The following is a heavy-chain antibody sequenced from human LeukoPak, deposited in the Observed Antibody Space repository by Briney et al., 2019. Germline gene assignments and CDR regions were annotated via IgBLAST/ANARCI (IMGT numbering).Heavy chain of an antibody. V-gene: IGHV4-61*02. CDR1: GGSISSGSYY. CDR3: AWGLSGSYYVGAFDI. J-gene: IGHJ3*02. CDR2: IYTSGST. D-gene: IGHD1-26*01. Sequence: SETLSLTCTVSGGSISSGSYYWSWIRQPAGKGLEWIGRIYTSGSTNYNPSLKSRVTISVDTSKNQFSLKLSSVTAADTAVYYCAWGLSGSYYVGAFDIWGQGTMVTVSS.